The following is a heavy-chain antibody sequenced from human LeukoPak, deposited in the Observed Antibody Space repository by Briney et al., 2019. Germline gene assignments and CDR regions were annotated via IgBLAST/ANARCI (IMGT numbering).Heavy chain of an antibody. Sequence: GSLRLSCATSGFTFSNHGMNWVRQAPGKGLEWVANIKQDGSEKYYVDSVKGRFTISRDNAKNSLYLQMNSLRAEDTAVYYCASLVPPRGLDYWGQGTLVTVSS. CDR3: ASLVPPRGLDY. V-gene: IGHV3-7*01. CDR2: IKQDGSEK. CDR1: GFTFSNHG. D-gene: IGHD2-2*01. J-gene: IGHJ4*02.